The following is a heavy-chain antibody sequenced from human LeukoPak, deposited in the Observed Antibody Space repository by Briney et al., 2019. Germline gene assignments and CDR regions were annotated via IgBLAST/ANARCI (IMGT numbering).Heavy chain of an antibody. CDR1: GFTFSSNG. CDR2: ISVSGGIT. D-gene: IGHD4-17*01. J-gene: IGHJ5*02. CDR3: AKTGSTVTTLNWFDP. Sequence: GGSLRLSCAASGFTFSSNGMSWVRQAAGKRVKGVTGISVSGGITFYADSVKGRFTISRDNSKNTLYLQMNSLRGEDTAVYYCAKTGSTVTTLNWFDPWGQGTLVTVSS. V-gene: IGHV3-23*01.